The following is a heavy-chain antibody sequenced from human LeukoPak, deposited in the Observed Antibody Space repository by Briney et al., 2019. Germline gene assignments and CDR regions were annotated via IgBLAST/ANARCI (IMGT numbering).Heavy chain of an antibody. V-gene: IGHV4-61*02. CDR2: IYTSGST. Sequence: KPSQTLSLTCTVSGGSISSGSYYWSWIRQPAGKGLEWIGRIYTSGSTNYNPSLKSRVTISVDTSKNQFSLKLSSVTAADTAVYYCARYGDSSGYYYVSGAFDIWGRGTMVTVSS. D-gene: IGHD3-22*01. CDR3: ARYGDSSGYYYVSGAFDI. J-gene: IGHJ3*02. CDR1: GGSISSGSYY.